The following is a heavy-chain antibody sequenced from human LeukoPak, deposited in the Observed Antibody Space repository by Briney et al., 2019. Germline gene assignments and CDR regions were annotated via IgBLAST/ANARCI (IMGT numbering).Heavy chain of an antibody. J-gene: IGHJ5*02. CDR1: GYSFTSYW. CDR3: ATGGGYCRGGGCYLNWFDP. D-gene: IGHD2-15*01. Sequence: GESLKISCKGSGYSFTSYWIGWVRQMPGKGLEWMGIIYPGDSDTTYSPSFQGHVTISADRSISTAYLQWSSLKASDTAMYYCATGGGYCRGGGCYLNWFDPWGQGTLVTVSP. CDR2: IYPGDSDT. V-gene: IGHV5-51*01.